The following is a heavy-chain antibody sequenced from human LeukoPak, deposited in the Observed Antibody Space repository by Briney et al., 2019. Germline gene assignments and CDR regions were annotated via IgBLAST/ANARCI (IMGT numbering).Heavy chain of an antibody. CDR2: IYHSGST. Sequence: SETLSLTCAVSGGSISSGGYSWSWIRQPPGKGLEWIGYIYHSGSTYYNPSPKSRVTISVDRPKNQFSLKLSSVTAADTAVYYCARSLPPYCSSTSCYVGVFDYWGQGTLVTVSS. V-gene: IGHV4-30-2*01. D-gene: IGHD2-2*01. CDR1: GGSISSGGYS. J-gene: IGHJ4*02. CDR3: ARSLPPYCSSTSCYVGVFDY.